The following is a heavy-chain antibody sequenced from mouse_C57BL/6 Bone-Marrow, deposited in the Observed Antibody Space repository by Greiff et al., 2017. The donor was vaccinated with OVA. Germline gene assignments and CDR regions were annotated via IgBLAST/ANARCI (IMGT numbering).Heavy chain of an antibody. CDR1: GYTFTNYW. D-gene: IGHD2-5*01. Sequence: QVQLQQPGAELVKPGASVKVSCKASGYTFTNYWIGWAKQRPGHGLEWIGDIYPGGGYTNYNEKFKGKATLTADKSSSTAYLQISSLTSEDSAIYYCARHSNYPYAMDYWGQGTSVTVSS. CDR2: IYPGGGYT. CDR3: ARHSNYPYAMDY. V-gene: IGHV1-63*01. J-gene: IGHJ4*01.